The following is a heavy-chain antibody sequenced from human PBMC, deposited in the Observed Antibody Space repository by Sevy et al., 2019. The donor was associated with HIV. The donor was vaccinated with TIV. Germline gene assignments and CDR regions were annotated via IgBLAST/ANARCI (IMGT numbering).Heavy chain of an antibody. V-gene: IGHV3-48*02. CDR3: AREAAAAGGDYYFDY. J-gene: IGHJ4*02. CDR1: GFTFSSYS. D-gene: IGHD6-13*01. Sequence: GRSLRLSCAASGFTFSSYSMNWVRQAPGKGLEWVSYISSSSSTIYYADSVKGRFTISRDNAKNSLYLQMNSLRDEDTAVYYCAREAAAAGGDYYFDYWGQGTLVTVSS. CDR2: ISSSSSTI.